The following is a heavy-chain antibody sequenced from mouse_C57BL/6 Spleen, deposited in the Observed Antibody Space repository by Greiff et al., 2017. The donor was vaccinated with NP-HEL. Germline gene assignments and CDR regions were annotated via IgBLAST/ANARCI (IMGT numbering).Heavy chain of an antibody. D-gene: IGHD2-3*01. Sequence: QVQLQQSGPELVKPGASVKISCKASGYAFSSSWMNWVKQRPGKGLEWIGRIYPGDGDTNYNGKFKGKATLTADKSSSTAYMQLSSLTSEDSAVYFCARGGWLGYFDVWGTGTTVTVSS. CDR1: GYAFSSSW. CDR3: ARGGWLGYFDV. J-gene: IGHJ1*03. CDR2: IYPGDGDT. V-gene: IGHV1-82*01.